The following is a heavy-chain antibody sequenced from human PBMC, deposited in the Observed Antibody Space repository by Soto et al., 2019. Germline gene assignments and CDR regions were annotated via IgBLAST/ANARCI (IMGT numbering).Heavy chain of an antibody. CDR1: GYTFTTYY. J-gene: IGHJ3*02. CDR3: ARAGCCDSSGYDGFDI. CDR2: IDPRAGST. V-gene: IGHV1-46*01. Sequence: VQLGQSGAEVKKPGASVKVSCKASGYTFTTYYMHWIRQAPGQGLEWMGIIDPRAGSTSHAQKFQGRVTMTRDTSTSTVYMDLRSLRSEDSAVYYCARAGCCDSSGYDGFDIWGQGTMVTVSS. D-gene: IGHD3-22*01.